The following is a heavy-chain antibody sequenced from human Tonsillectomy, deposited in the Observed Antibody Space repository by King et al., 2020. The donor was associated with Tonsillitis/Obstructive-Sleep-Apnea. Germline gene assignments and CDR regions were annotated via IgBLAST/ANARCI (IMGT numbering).Heavy chain of an antibody. CDR3: ASQIPEPYYYMDV. CDR1: GGSISSSRYY. D-gene: IGHD1-14*01. CDR2: IYYSGRT. V-gene: IGHV4-39*01. Sequence: QLQESGPGLVKPSETLSLTCTVSGGSISSSRYYWGWIRQPPGKGLEWIGSIYYSGRTYYNPSLKSRVTISVDTSKNQFSLKLSSVTAADTAVYYCASQIPEPYYYMDVWGKGTTVTVSS. J-gene: IGHJ6*03.